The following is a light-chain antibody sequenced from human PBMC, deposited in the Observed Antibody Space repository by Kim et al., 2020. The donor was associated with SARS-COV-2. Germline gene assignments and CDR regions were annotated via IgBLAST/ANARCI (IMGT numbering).Light chain of an antibody. J-gene: IGKJ1*01. CDR1: QNISDL. Sequence: ASVGDRVTITCRASQNISDLLAWYQQKPGKAPKLLIDRASNLKSGVPSRFSGSGSGTEFTLTTSSLQADDFATYYCHQYRSYPWTFGRGTKVDI. CDR2: RAS. CDR3: HQYRSYPWT. V-gene: IGKV1-5*03.